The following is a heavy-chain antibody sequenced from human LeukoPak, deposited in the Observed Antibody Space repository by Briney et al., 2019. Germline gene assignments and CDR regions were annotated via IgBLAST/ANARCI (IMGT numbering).Heavy chain of an antibody. CDR3: ARSPYYYDSSPQNAFDI. D-gene: IGHD3-22*01. V-gene: IGHV4-4*07. J-gene: IGHJ3*02. CDR2: IYTSGST. CDR1: GGSISSYY. Sequence: SETLSLTCTVSGGSISSYYWSWIRQPAGKGLEWIGRIYTSGSTNYNPSLKSRVTMSVDTSKNQCSLKLSSVTAAHTALYHCARSPYYYDSSPQNAFDIRGQGTMVTVSP.